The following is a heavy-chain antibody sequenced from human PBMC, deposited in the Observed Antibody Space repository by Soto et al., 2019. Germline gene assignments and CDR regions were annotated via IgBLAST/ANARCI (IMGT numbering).Heavy chain of an antibody. D-gene: IGHD2-2*01. CDR3: ARAPHCSSTSCYLDY. CDR1: GYSFTSYW. CDR2: IYPGDSDT. Sequence: PGESLKISCKGSGYSFTSYWIGWVRQMPGKGLEWMGIIYPGDSDTRYSPSFQGQVTISADKSISTAYLQWSRLRSDDTAVYYCARAPHCSSTSCYLDYWGQGTLVTVSS. V-gene: IGHV5-51*01. J-gene: IGHJ4*02.